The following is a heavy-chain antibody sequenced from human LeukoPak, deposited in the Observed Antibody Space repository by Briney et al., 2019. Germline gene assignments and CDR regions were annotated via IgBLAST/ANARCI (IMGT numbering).Heavy chain of an antibody. V-gene: IGHV3-21*01. CDR3: ARESGSDAFDI. D-gene: IGHD3-3*01. CDR1: RVTFSSYS. J-gene: IGHJ3*02. CDR2: ISSSSSYT. Sequence: PGGSLRLSCAASRVTFSSYSMNWVRQAPGKGLERVSSISSSSSYTYYADSVKGRFTISRDNAKKSLYLQMNSLRAEDTAVYYCARESGSDAFDIWGQGRMVTVSS.